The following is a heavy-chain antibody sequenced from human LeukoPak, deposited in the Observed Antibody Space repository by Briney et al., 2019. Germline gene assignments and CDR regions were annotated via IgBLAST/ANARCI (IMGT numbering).Heavy chain of an antibody. CDR2: ISSSSSYI. Sequence: GGSLRLSCEASGFPFSSFPMNSVRQAPGKGLEWVSSISSSSSYICYADSVKGRFTISRDNAKNSLYLQMNSLRAEDTAVYYCARDPTRQPYYYYGMDVWGQGTTVTVSS. CDR1: GFPFSSFP. D-gene: IGHD1-14*01. CDR3: ARDPTRQPYYYYGMDV. J-gene: IGHJ6*02. V-gene: IGHV3-21*01.